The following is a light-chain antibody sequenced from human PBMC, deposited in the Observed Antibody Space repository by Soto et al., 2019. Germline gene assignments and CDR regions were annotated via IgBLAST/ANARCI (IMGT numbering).Light chain of an antibody. J-gene: IGKJ2*01. CDR2: ETS. CDR1: QSLGRR. CDR3: QQSFGPPYT. Sequence: DIQMTQSPSSLSASVGDRVTITCRASQSLGRRLTWYQQKPGEAPKLLIYETSNLQNGVPSRFSGSVSETDFTLTINSLQPEDFATYYCQQSFGPPYTFGQGTKLE. V-gene: IGKV1-39*01.